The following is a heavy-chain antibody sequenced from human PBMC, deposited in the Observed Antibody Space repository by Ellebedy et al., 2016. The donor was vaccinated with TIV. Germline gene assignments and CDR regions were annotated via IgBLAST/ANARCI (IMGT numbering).Heavy chain of an antibody. V-gene: IGHV3-7*01. CDR3: ARDQWLGRAYYFDS. J-gene: IGHJ4*02. D-gene: IGHD6-19*01. Sequence: GESLKISCAASGFTFSNYWMSWVRPAPGKGLEWVANIKQDGNEKYYVDSVKGRFSISRDNAKNSLYVQMNSLRDEDTAVYYCARDQWLGRAYYFDSWGQGTLVTVSS. CDR1: GFTFSNYW. CDR2: IKQDGNEK.